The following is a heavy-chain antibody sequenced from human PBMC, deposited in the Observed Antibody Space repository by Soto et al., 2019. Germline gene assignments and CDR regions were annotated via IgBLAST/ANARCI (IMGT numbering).Heavy chain of an antibody. V-gene: IGHV1-46*01. CDR1: GYTFTSYY. CDR2: INPSGGST. D-gene: IGHD3-22*01. J-gene: IGHJ4*02. Sequence: ASVKVSCKASGYTFTSYYMHWVRQAPGQGLEWMGIINPSGGSTSYAQKFQGRVTMIRDTSTSTVYMELSSLRSEDTAVYYCARSPPMIVVVNYFDYWGQGTLVTVSS. CDR3: ARSPPMIVVVNYFDY.